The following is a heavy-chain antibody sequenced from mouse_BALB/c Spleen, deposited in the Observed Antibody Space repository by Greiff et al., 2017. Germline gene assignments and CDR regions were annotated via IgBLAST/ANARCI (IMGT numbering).Heavy chain of an antibody. J-gene: IGHJ2*01. D-gene: IGHD2-12*01. CDR2: IRNKANGYTT. CDR1: GFTFTDYY. CDR3: ARVYCSYYFDY. V-gene: IGHV7-3*02. Sequence: EVMLVESGGGLVQPGGSLRLSCATSGFTFTDYYMSWVRQPPGKALEWLGFIRNKANGYTTEYSASVKGRFTISRDNSQSILYLQMNTLRAEDSATYYCARVYCSYYFDYWGQGTTLTVSS.